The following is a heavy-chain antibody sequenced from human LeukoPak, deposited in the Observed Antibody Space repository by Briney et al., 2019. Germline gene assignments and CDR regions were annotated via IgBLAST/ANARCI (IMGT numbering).Heavy chain of an antibody. CDR3: ARGTTSNYYDSSGYGFDY. J-gene: IGHJ4*02. CDR2: IYTSGST. Sequence: PSETLSLTCSVSGGSISSYYWSWIRQPAGKGLEWIGRIYTSGSTNYNPSLKSRVTISVDTSKNQFSLKLSSVTAADTAVYYCARGTTSNYYDSSGYGFDYWGQGTLVTVSS. D-gene: IGHD3-22*01. V-gene: IGHV4-4*07. CDR1: GGSISSYY.